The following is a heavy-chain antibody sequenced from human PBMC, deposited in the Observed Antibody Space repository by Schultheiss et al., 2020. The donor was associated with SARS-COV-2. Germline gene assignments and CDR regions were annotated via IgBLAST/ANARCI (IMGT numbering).Heavy chain of an antibody. CDR1: GFTFSAYA. V-gene: IGHV3-NL1*01. CDR3: AKGFPLLTGDSSPPSN. D-gene: IGHD7-27*01. Sequence: GGSLRLSCAASGFTFSAYAMHWVRQAPGKGLEWVSIIYSGGSTYYADSVKGRFTISRDNSKNTLFLQMNSLRAEDTALYYCAKGFPLLTGDSSPPSNWGQGTLVTVSS. CDR2: IYSGGST. J-gene: IGHJ4*02.